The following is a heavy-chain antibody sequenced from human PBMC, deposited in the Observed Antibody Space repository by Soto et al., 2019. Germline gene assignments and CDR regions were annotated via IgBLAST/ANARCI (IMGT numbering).Heavy chain of an antibody. CDR2: VYSSGST. CDR3: ARDIGSCSGTSCYFPLGP. Sequence: SVTLSLTCAVSGYSISSGYHWGSSRQPPGKGLEWLAPVYSSGSTYYNPSLRRRLTLAVDTSQNHFSLKVNSVTAADTAVYYWARDIGSCSGTSCYFPLGPWGQGTLFTVSS. CDR1: GYSISSGYH. J-gene: IGHJ5*02. D-gene: IGHD2-2*01. V-gene: IGHV4-38-2*01.